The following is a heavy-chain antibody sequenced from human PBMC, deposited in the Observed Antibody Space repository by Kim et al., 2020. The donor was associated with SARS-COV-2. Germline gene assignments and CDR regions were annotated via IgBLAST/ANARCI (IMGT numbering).Heavy chain of an antibody. V-gene: IGHV4-34*01. Sequence: SQTLSLTCAVHGVPFSNYYWGWLRQPPGKGLEWIGEINHNGATNYSPSLRSRVSISVDTSKNQFSLNLTSVTAADTALYYCATGYRYGVPEFWGQGTLVTVSS. CDR2: INHNGAT. CDR3: ATGYRYGVPEF. D-gene: IGHD5-18*01. J-gene: IGHJ4*02. CDR1: GVPFSNYY.